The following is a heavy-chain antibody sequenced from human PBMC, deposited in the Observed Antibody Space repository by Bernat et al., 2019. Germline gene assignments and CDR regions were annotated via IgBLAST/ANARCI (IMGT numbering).Heavy chain of an antibody. CDR1: GFTVDSNY. CDR2: IYRSGNT. Sequence: EVQLVESGGGLVQPGGSLRLSCAALGFTVDSNYMTWVRQAPGKGLEWVSVIYRSGNTYYADSVKGRFTISRDTSRNTLYLQMNSLRVEDTVVYFCASVIASSGMRRCFDPWGQGTLVTVSS. J-gene: IGHJ5*02. CDR3: ASVIASSGMRRCFDP. D-gene: IGHD6-13*01. V-gene: IGHV3-66*01.